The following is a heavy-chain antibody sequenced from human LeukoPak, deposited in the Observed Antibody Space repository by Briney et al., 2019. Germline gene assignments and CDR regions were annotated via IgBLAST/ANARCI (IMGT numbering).Heavy chain of an antibody. CDR3: AKDRGIDLGFDY. CDR1: GFTFGSYA. J-gene: IGHJ4*02. D-gene: IGHD2-21*01. V-gene: IGHV3-23*01. Sequence: GGSLRLSCAASGFTFGSYAMSWVRQAPGKGLEWVSAISGSGGSTYYADSVKGRFTISRDNSKNTLYLQMNSLRAEDTAVYYCAKDRGIDLGFDYWGQGTLATVSS. CDR2: ISGSGGST.